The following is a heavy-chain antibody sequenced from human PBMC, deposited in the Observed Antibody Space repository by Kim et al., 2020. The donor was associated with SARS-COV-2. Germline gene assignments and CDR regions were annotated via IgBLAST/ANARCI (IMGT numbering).Heavy chain of an antibody. CDR3: AKSSVPTVYYFDN. D-gene: IGHD4-17*01. V-gene: IGHV3-33*06. Sequence: GGSLRLSCAASGFPFSSYGMHWVRQAPGKGLEWVVVIWNDGSKKYYADSVKGRFSISRDNSKKMLYLEMKSLRGEDTAVYYCAKSSVPTVYYFDNWGQGTLVTVSS. CDR1: GFPFSSYG. CDR2: IWNDGSKK. J-gene: IGHJ4*02.